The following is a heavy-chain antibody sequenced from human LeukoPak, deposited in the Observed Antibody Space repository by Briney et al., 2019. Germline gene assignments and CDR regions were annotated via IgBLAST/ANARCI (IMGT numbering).Heavy chain of an antibody. Sequence: SETLSLTCTASGGSFSNYYWGWIRQPPGKGLEWIGDIFYSGNTNYNPSLKSRVTMSVDTSKTQFSLKLSSVTAADTAVYYCARLNRPAAGTGWFDPWGQGTLVTVSS. D-gene: IGHD6-13*01. CDR1: GGSFSNYY. CDR3: ARLNRPAAGTGWFDP. J-gene: IGHJ5*02. CDR2: IFYSGNT. V-gene: IGHV4-59*08.